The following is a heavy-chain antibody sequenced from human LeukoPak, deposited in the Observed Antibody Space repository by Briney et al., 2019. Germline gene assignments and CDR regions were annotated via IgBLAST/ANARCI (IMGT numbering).Heavy chain of an antibody. CDR3: ARAGNAFDI. V-gene: IGHV4-38-2*02. CDR2: IYHSGST. J-gene: IGHJ3*02. Sequence: KSSETLSLTYTVSGYSISSGYCWGWIRQSPGKGLEWISSIYHSGSTYYNPSLKSRVTISVDTSKNQFSLKLSSVTAADTAVYYCARAGNAFDIWGQGTMVTVSS. CDR1: GYSISSGYC.